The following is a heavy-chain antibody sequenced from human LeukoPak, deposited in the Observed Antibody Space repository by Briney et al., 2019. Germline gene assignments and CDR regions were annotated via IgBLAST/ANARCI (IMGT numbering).Heavy chain of an antibody. V-gene: IGHV3-7*01. CDR2: INGDGSEK. J-gene: IGHJ3*02. D-gene: IGHD1-26*01. Sequence: GGSLRLSCEAFGFTFRNHWMAWVRQAPGKGLEWVAHINGDGSEKSYVDSVKGRFTISRANTKNSLYLQMNSLRAEDTAVYYCARGSSGARDIWGQGTMVTVSS. CDR1: GFTFRNHW. CDR3: ARGSSGARDI.